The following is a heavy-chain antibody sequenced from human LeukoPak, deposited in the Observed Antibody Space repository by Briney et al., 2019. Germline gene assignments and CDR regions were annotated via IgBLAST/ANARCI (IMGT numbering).Heavy chain of an antibody. CDR1: GYTFTVYY. J-gene: IGHJ4*02. Sequence: ASVKVSCTASGYTFTVYYMHWVRQAPGQGLEWMGRINPNSGGTNYAQKFQGRVTMTRDTSISTAYMELSRLRSDDTAVYYCARDLESSGWLGDYWGQGTLVTVSS. CDR2: INPNSGGT. CDR3: ARDLESSGWLGDY. D-gene: IGHD6-19*01. V-gene: IGHV1-2*06.